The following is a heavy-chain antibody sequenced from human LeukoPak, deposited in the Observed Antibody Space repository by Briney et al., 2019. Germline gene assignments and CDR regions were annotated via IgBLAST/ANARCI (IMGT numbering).Heavy chain of an antibody. CDR2: IYSGGST. D-gene: IGHD2-15*01. Sequence: GGSLRLSCAASGFTVSSNYMSWVRQAPGKGLEWVSVIYSGGSTYYADSVKGRFTISRDNSKNTLYLQMNSLRAEDTAVYYCSQVVGYPPRVYWGQGTLVTVSS. CDR3: SQVVGYPPRVY. CDR1: GFTVSSNY. J-gene: IGHJ4*02. V-gene: IGHV3-53*01.